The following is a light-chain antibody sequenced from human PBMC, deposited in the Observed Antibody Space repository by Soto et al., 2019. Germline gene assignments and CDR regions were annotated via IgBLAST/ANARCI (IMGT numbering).Light chain of an antibody. J-gene: IGKJ3*01. CDR3: QQYGNSGVT. CDR2: GVS. CDR1: QSIDNNY. V-gene: IGKV3-20*01. Sequence: ETVLTQSPGTLSLSPGERVTLSCRASQSIDNNYLAWYQQKPGQAPRLLIYGVSSRATGIPDRFSGSGSGTDFTLTISRLEPEDFAVYYCQQYGNSGVTFGPGTKVDIK.